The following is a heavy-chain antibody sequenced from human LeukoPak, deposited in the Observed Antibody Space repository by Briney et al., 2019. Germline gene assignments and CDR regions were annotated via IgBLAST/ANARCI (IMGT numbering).Heavy chain of an antibody. J-gene: IGHJ4*02. Sequence: ASVKVSCKASGYTFTSYYMHWVRQAPGQGLEWMGIINPSGGSTNYAQKLQGRVTMTTDTSTSTAYMELRSLRSDDTAVYYCAVTSVTTKPFDYWGQGTLVTVSS. CDR2: INPSGGST. CDR1: GYTFTSYY. V-gene: IGHV1-46*01. D-gene: IGHD4-17*01. CDR3: AVTSVTTKPFDY.